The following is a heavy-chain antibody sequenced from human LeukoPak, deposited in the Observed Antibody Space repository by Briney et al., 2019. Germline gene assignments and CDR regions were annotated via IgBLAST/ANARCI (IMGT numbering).Heavy chain of an antibody. CDR2: INANSGGT. CDR3: TRDFGWKAFDI. J-gene: IGHJ3*02. CDR1: GYTFTSYG. Sequence: ASVKVSCKASGYTFTSYGISWVRQAPGQGLEWMGWINANSGGTSYAQKFQGRVTMTRDASISTAYMELSRLRSDDTAVYYCTRDFGWKAFDIWGQGTMVTVSS. D-gene: IGHD1-1*01. V-gene: IGHV1-2*02.